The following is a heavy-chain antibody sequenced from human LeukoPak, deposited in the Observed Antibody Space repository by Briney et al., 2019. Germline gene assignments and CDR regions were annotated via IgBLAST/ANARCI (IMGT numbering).Heavy chain of an antibody. D-gene: IGHD5-18*01. J-gene: IGHJ4*02. V-gene: IGHV4-39*01. Sequence: SETLSLTCTVSGGSISSSSYYWGWIRQPPGKGLEWIGSIYYSGSTYYNPSLKSRVTISVNTSKNQFSLKLSSVTAADTAVYYCARHTTYGYSYGYDYWGQGTLVTVSS. CDR1: GGSISSSSYY. CDR3: ARHTTYGYSYGYDY. CDR2: IYYSGST.